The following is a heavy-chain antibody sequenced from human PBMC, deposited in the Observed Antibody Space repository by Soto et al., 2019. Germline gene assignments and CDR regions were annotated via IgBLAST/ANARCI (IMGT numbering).Heavy chain of an antibody. CDR3: ARCGYEVHYYYYMDV. J-gene: IGHJ6*03. CDR1: GFTFSDYY. Sequence: GGSLRLSCAASGFTFSDYYMSWIRQAPGKGLEWVSYISSSGSTIYYANSVKGLFTISRDKAKNSLYLQMNSLRAEDTAVYYCARCGYEVHYYYYMDVWGKGTTVTVSS. V-gene: IGHV3-11*01. CDR2: ISSSGSTI. D-gene: IGHD5-12*01.